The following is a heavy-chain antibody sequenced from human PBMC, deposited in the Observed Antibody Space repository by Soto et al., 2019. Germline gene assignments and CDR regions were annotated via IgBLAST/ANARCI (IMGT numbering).Heavy chain of an antibody. J-gene: IGHJ4*02. CDR2: SYYSGST. Sequence: PXQALPRPSTVSGGAIGRDRWTWIRHPPGQGLDWSGYSYYSGSTNYNPSLKSRVTISVDTSKNQFSLKLSSVNAADTDVYYCARGAETYYGFWSGYYPPMGFDYWGQGTLVTVSS. V-gene: IGHV4-59*01. CDR1: GGAIGRDR. CDR3: ARGAETYYGFWSGYYPPMGFDY. D-gene: IGHD3-3*01.